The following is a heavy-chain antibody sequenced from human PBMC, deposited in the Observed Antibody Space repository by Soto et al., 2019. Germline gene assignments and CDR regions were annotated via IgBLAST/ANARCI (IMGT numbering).Heavy chain of an antibody. CDR3: ARRRHSNYDLEAFDI. J-gene: IGHJ3*02. Sequence: AGGSLRLSCAASGFTFSSYSMNWVRQAPGKGLEWVSSISSSSSYIYYADSVKGRFTISRDNAKNSLYLQMNSLRAEDTAVYYCARRRHSNYDLEAFDIWGQGTMVTVSS. CDR1: GFTFSSYS. V-gene: IGHV3-21*01. CDR2: ISSSSSYI. D-gene: IGHD4-4*01.